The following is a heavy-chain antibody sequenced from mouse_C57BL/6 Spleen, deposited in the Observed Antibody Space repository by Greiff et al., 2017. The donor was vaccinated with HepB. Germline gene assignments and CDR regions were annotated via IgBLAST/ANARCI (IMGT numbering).Heavy chain of an antibody. CDR1: GYTFTSYW. V-gene: IGHV1-7*01. CDR2: INPSSGYT. D-gene: IGHD2-1*01. J-gene: IGHJ4*01. CDR3: ARYYYGNYDAMDY. Sequence: VQLVESGAELAKPGASVKLSCKASGYTFTSYWMHWVKQRPGQGLEWIGYINPSSGYTKYNQKFKDKATLTADKSSSTAYMQLSSLTYEDSAVYYCARYYYGNYDAMDYWGQGTSVTVSS.